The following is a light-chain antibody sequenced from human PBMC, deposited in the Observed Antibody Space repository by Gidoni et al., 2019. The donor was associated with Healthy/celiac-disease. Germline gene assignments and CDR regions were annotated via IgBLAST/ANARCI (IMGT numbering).Light chain of an antibody. Sequence: DIQMTQSPPSLSASVGDRVTITCRASQSISRYLNWYQQKPGTAPKLLIYAASSLQSGVPSRFSGSGSGTDFTLTISSPQPEDFATYYCQQSYSTPPLTFGGGTKVEIK. CDR2: AAS. V-gene: IGKV1-39*01. J-gene: IGKJ4*01. CDR3: QQSYSTPPLT. CDR1: QSISRY.